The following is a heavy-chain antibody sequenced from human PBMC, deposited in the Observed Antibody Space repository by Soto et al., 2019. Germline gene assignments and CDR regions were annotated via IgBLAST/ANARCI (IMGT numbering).Heavy chain of an antibody. V-gene: IGHV3-23*01. CDR2: ISGGGNDR. J-gene: IGHJ4*02. CDR1: GFPFSSYA. D-gene: IGHD5-12*01. Sequence: GGSLRLSCAASGFPFSSYAMSWVRQTPEKGLEWVAGISGGGNDRYYADFVQGRFTFSRDNSRNILYLQMNSLRAEDTAMYYCARSPFMVAPDNEPFDYWGQGTLVTVSS. CDR3: ARSPFMVAPDNEPFDY.